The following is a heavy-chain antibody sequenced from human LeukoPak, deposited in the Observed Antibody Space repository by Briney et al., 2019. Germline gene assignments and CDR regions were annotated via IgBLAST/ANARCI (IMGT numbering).Heavy chain of an antibody. CDR2: IWFDGSNK. CDR3: ARDPSYCSSSSCYVGSPLYYYYPMDV. CDR1: GFTFSTSG. Sequence: PGRSLRLSCAAYGFTFSTSGMHWVRQAPGKGLEWVAVIWFDGSNKHYGDSVKGRFTISRDNSENTLYLQMNSLRAEDTAVYYCARDPSYCSSSSCYVGSPLYYYYPMDVWGQGTTVTVSS. J-gene: IGHJ6*02. V-gene: IGHV3-33*01. D-gene: IGHD2-2*01.